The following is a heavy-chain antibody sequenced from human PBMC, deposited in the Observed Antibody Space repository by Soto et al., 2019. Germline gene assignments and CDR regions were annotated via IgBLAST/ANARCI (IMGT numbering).Heavy chain of an antibody. CDR3: AMSNSNDLYYHFES. J-gene: IGHJ4*02. CDR2: INWNSDTV. CDR1: GFNFDDYA. D-gene: IGHD3-22*01. Sequence: GGSLRLSCVASGFNFDDYAMHWVRQPPGKGLEWVSGINWNSDTVGYADSVKGRFTVSRDNAKGSLLLQMSSLGPEDTAVYFCAMSNSNDLYYHFESWGEGTLVTVSS. V-gene: IGHV3-9*01.